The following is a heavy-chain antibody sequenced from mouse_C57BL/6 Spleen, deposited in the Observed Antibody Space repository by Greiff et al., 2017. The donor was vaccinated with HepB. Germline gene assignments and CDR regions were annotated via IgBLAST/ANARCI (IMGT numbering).Heavy chain of an antibody. Sequence: QVTLKESGPGILQSSQTLSLTCSFSGFSLSTSGMGVSWIRQPSGKGLEWLAHIYWDDDKRYNPSLKSRLTISKDTSRNQVFLKITSVDTADTATYYCARSLITTVVATDYFDYWGQGTTLTVSS. D-gene: IGHD1-1*01. CDR3: ARSLITTVVATDYFDY. CDR1: GFSLSTSGMG. CDR2: IYWDDDK. J-gene: IGHJ2*01. V-gene: IGHV8-12*01.